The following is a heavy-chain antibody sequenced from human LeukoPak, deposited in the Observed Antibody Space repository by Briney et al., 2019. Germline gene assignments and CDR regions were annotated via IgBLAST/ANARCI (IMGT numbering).Heavy chain of an antibody. CDR2: INPNSGGT. J-gene: IGHJ4*02. CDR1: GYTFTGYY. D-gene: IGHD3-16*01. V-gene: IGHV1-2*02. Sequence: ASVKVSCKSSGYTFTGYYMHWVRQAPGQGLEWMGWINPNSGGTNYAQKFQGRVTMTRDTSISTAYMELSRLRSDDTAVYYCAKGGVRTWYYFDYWGQGTLVTVSS. CDR3: AKGGVRTWYYFDY.